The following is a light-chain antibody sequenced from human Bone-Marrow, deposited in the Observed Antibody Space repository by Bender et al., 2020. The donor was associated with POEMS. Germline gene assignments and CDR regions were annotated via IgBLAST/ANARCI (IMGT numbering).Light chain of an antibody. CDR2: EVS. V-gene: IGLV2-23*02. CDR1: SSDIGTYNL. Sequence: QSALTQPASVSGSPGQSITISCTGTSSDIGTYNLVSWYQQHPDKAPKLIIFEVSKRPSGVSNSFSGSKSGNTASLTISGLQAEDEADYYCCSYAGRSTLIFGGGTKLTVL. CDR3: CSYAGRSTLI. J-gene: IGLJ2*01.